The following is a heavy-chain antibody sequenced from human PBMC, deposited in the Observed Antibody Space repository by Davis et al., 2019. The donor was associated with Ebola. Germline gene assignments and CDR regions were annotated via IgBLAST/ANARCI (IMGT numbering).Heavy chain of an antibody. V-gene: IGHV5-51*01. D-gene: IGHD1-1*01. CDR3: ARWLYWYEATKYEAFDV. J-gene: IGHJ3*01. CDR2: LYPGDSDS. Sequence: GESLKISCKGSGYSFSSYWNGWVRQMPGKGLEWMGNLYPGDSDSRYRPSFQDQVTISADRSISTAYLQWRSLRASDTATYFCARWLYWYEATKYEAFDVWGQGTMVIVSS. CDR1: GYSFSSYW.